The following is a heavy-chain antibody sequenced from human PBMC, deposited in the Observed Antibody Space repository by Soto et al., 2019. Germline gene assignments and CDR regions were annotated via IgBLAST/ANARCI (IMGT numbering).Heavy chain of an antibody. J-gene: IGHJ4*02. Sequence: ASVKVSCKASGYTFTSYDINWVRQATGQGLEWMGWMNPNSGNTGSAQKFQGRVTMTRDTSTRTAYMELSRLTSEDTAVYYCVRVVGAVDYWGQGTLVTVSS. CDR2: MNPNSGNT. D-gene: IGHD4-17*01. CDR3: VRVVGAVDY. V-gene: IGHV1-8*01. CDR1: GYTFTSYD.